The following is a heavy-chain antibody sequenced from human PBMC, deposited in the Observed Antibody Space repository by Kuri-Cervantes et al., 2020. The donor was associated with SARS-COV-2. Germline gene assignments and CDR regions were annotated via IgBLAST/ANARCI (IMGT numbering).Heavy chain of an antibody. V-gene: IGHV3-11*01. J-gene: IGHJ6*02. CDR2: ISSSGSTK. CDR3: PRTGLPGVYYYYGMDV. D-gene: IGHD7-27*01. CDR1: GFTFSDYY. Sequence: GGSLRLSCAASGFTFSDYYMSWIRQAPGKGLEWVSYISSSGSTKYYADSVKGRFTISRDNAKNSLYLQMNSLRAEDTAVYYCPRTGLPGVYYYYGMDVWGQGTTVTVSS.